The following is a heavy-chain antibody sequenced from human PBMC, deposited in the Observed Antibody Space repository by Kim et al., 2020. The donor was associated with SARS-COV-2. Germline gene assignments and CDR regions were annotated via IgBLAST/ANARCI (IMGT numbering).Heavy chain of an antibody. CDR1: GGSVSSGSYF. V-gene: IGHV4-61*01. D-gene: IGHD3-3*01. CDR3: AGAPNDFWCGYPYYFDY. J-gene: IGHJ4*02. Sequence: SETLSLTCTVSGGSVSSGSYFWSWIRQPPGKGLEWIGYIYYSGNTNYNPSLKSRVTMSVDTSQNQFSLKLRSVTAADTAVYYGAGAPNDFWCGYPYYFDYWGQGTLVTVSS. CDR2: IYYSGNT.